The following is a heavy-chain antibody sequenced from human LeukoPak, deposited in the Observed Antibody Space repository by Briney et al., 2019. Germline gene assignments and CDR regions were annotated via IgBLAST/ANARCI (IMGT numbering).Heavy chain of an antibody. D-gene: IGHD2-2*01. V-gene: IGHV3-74*01. Sequence: GGSLRLSCAGPRFTFSNYWMPSVRQAPAKGLGWVSRIYSDGNTTNYADSVKDRFTISRDNAKNTLYLQMNSLRAEDTAVYYCARDQGSTSRGIDYWGQGTLVTVSS. CDR2: IYSDGNTT. J-gene: IGHJ4*02. CDR1: RFTFSNYW. CDR3: ARDQGSTSRGIDY.